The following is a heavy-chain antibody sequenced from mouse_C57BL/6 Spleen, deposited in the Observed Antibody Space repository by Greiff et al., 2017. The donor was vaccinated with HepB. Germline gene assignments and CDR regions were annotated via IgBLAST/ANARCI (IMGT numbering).Heavy chain of an antibody. J-gene: IGHJ2*01. CDR1: GYAFSSYW. D-gene: IGHD1-1*01. V-gene: IGHV1-80*01. CDR3: ARRITTVVAPFDY. Sequence: SGAELVKPGASVKISCKASGYAFSSYWMNWVKQRPGKGLEWIGQIYPGDGDTNYNGKFKGKATLTADKSSSTAYMQLSSLTSEDSAVYFCARRITTVVAPFDYWGQGTTLTVSS. CDR2: IYPGDGDT.